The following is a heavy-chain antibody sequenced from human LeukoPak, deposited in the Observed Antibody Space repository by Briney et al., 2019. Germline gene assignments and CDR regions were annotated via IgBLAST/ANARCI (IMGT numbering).Heavy chain of an antibody. CDR1: GYTFTGYY. CDR3: AREPISIAVADRFDY. J-gene: IGHJ4*02. CDR2: INPNSGGT. V-gene: IGHV1-2*02. Sequence: GASVKVSCKASGYTFTGYYMHWVRQAPGQGLEWMGWINPNSGGTNYAQKFQGRVTMTRDTSVSTAYMELSRLRSDDTAVYYCAREPISIAVADRFDYWGQGTLVTVSS. D-gene: IGHD6-19*01.